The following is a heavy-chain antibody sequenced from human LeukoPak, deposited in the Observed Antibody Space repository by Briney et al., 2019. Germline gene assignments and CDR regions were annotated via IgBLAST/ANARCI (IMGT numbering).Heavy chain of an antibody. CDR1: GFTVSSNY. CDR2: IYSGGST. CDR3: ARGAYDSSGYYYNY. J-gene: IGHJ4*02. Sequence: GGSLRLSCAASGFTVSSNYMSWVRQAPGKGLEWVSVIYSGGSTYYADSVKGRFTISRDNSKNTLYLQMNSLRSDDTAVYYCARGAYDSSGYYYNYWGQGTLVTVSS. D-gene: IGHD3-22*01. V-gene: IGHV3-53*05.